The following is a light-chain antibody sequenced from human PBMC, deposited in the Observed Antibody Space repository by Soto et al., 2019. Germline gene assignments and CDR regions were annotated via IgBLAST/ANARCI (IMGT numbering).Light chain of an antibody. J-gene: IGLJ1*01. CDR1: SSNIGAGYD. V-gene: IGLV1-40*01. Sequence: QSVLTQPPSVSGAPGQRVTISCTGSSSNIGAGYDVHWYQQLPGRAPKLLIYANSNRPSGVPDRFSGSRSGTSASLAITGPQAEDGADYSCQSYDSSLSGFYVFGTGTKVTVL. CDR2: ANS. CDR3: QSYDSSLSGFYV.